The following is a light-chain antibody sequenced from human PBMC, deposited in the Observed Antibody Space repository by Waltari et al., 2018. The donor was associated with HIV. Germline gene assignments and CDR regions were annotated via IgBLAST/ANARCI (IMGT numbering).Light chain of an antibody. J-gene: IGLJ2*01. CDR2: DVS. V-gene: IGLV2-14*01. Sequence: QSALTQPASVSGSPGQSTTISCPGTSRDVGGYNYVSWYQQDPGKAPKLMIYDVSNRPSGVSNRFSGSKSGNTASLTISGLQAEDEADYYCSSYTSSSTLVFGGGTKLTVL. CDR1: SRDVGGYNY. CDR3: SSYTSSSTLV.